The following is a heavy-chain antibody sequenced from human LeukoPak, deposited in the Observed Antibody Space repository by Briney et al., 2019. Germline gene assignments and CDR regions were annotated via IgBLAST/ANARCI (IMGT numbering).Heavy chain of an antibody. CDR3: AREGTTVTHDDAFDI. J-gene: IGHJ3*02. D-gene: IGHD4-17*01. Sequence: SETLSLTCTVSGGSISSYYWSWIRQPAGKGLEWIGYIYYSGSTNYNPSLKSRVTISVDTSKNQFSLKLSSVTAADTAVYYCAREGTTVTHDDAFDIWGQGTMVTVSS. V-gene: IGHV4-59*01. CDR2: IYYSGST. CDR1: GGSISSYY.